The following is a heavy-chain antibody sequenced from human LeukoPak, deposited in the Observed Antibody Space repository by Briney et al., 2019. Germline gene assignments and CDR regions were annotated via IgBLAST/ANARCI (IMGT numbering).Heavy chain of an antibody. CDR2: ISYDGSNK. D-gene: IGHD3-10*01. Sequence: GGSLRLSCAASGFTFSSYAMHWARQAPGKGLEWVAVISYDGSNKYYADSVKGRFTISRDNSKNTLYLQMNSLRAEDTAVYYCARDYYYGSGSYYYESNHFDCWGQGTLATVSS. CDR1: GFTFSSYA. CDR3: ARDYYYGSGSYYYESNHFDC. J-gene: IGHJ4*02. V-gene: IGHV3-30*04.